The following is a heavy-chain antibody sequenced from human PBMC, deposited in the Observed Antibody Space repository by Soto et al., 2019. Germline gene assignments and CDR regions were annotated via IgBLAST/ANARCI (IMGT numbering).Heavy chain of an antibody. Sequence: ASVKVSCKASGYTFTGYYMHWVRQAPGQGLEWMGWINPNSGDTKYAQKFQGRVTMTRDTSTRTAYMEVSRLTSDDTAVYYCARSLSTIGGRPDSWGQGTLVTVSS. V-gene: IGHV1-2*02. CDR3: ARSLSTIGGRPDS. CDR2: INPNSGDT. J-gene: IGHJ4*02. D-gene: IGHD6-6*01. CDR1: GYTFTGYY.